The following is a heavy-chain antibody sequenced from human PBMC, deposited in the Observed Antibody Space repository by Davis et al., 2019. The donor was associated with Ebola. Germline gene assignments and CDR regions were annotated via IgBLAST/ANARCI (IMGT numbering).Heavy chain of an antibody. Sequence: GSLRLSCTVSGSSISSYYWSWIRQPPGKGLEWIGYIYYSGSTNYNPSLKSRVTISVDTSKNQFSLKLSSVTAADTAVYYCARAKWRDSRLTLGYWGQGTLVTVSS. CDR1: GSSISSYY. V-gene: IGHV4-59*01. D-gene: IGHD5-12*01. CDR3: ARAKWRDSRLTLGY. J-gene: IGHJ4*02. CDR2: IYYSGST.